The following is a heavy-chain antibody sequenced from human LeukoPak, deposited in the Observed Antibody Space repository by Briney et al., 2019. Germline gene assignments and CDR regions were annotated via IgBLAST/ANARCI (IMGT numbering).Heavy chain of an antibody. CDR1: GFTFSSYS. Sequence: PGGSLRLSCAASGFTFSSYSMNWVRQAPGKGLEWVSSISSSSSYIYYADPVKGRFTFSRDNAKNSLYLQMNSLRAEDTAVYYCARDSSAYYYDSSGSDFDYWGQGTLVTVSS. CDR2: ISSSSSYI. J-gene: IGHJ4*02. D-gene: IGHD3-22*01. CDR3: ARDSSAYYYDSSGSDFDY. V-gene: IGHV3-21*01.